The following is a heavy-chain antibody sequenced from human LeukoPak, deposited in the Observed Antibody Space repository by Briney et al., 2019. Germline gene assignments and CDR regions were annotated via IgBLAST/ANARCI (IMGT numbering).Heavy chain of an antibody. V-gene: IGHV3-30*18. Sequence: GRSLRLSCAASGFTFSSYGMHWVRQAPGKGPEWVAVISYDGSNKYYADSVKGRFTISRDNSKNTLYLQMNSLRAEDTAVYYCAKIAAAGTDYWGQGTLVTVSS. D-gene: IGHD6-13*01. CDR2: ISYDGSNK. J-gene: IGHJ4*02. CDR3: AKIAAAGTDY. CDR1: GFTFSSYG.